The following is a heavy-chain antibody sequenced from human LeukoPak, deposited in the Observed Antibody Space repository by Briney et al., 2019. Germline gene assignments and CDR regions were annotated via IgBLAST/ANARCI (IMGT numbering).Heavy chain of an antibody. CDR3: ARGGGAPDS. D-gene: IGHD3-3*01. CDR2: IKQDGSER. V-gene: IGHV3-7*01. CDR1: GFTFSSYW. Sequence: GGSLRLSCAASGFTFSSYWMSWVRQAPGKGLEWVANIKQDGSERNYVASVKGRFTISRDNAKNSLYLQMDSLRAEDTALYYCARGGGAPDSWGQGTLVTVSS. J-gene: IGHJ4*02.